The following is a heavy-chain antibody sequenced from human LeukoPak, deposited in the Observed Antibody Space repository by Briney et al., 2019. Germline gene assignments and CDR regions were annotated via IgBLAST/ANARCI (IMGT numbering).Heavy chain of an antibody. J-gene: IGHJ4*01. CDR1: GGTFSSYA. CDR3: ASRSTYYDFWSGYWPDY. Sequence: SVKVSCKASGGTFSSYAISWVRQAPGQGLEWMGGIIPIFGTANYAQKFQGRVTITADESASTAYMELSSLRSEDTAVYYCASRSTYYDFWSGYWPDYWGQGTLVTVSS. CDR2: IIPIFGTA. V-gene: IGHV1-69*13. D-gene: IGHD3-3*01.